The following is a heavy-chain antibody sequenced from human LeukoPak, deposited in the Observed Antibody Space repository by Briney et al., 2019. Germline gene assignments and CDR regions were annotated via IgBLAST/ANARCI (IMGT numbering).Heavy chain of an antibody. CDR2: IYYSGST. V-gene: IGHV4-59*11. CDR3: ARVYGSSWPDLGVAFDI. D-gene: IGHD6-13*01. Sequence: SETLSLTCTVSGGSISSHYWSWIRQPPGKGLEWIGYIYYSGSTNYNPSLKSRVTISVDTSKNQFSLKLSSVTAADTAVYYCARVYGSSWPDLGVAFDIWGQGTMVTVSS. CDR1: GGSISSHY. J-gene: IGHJ3*02.